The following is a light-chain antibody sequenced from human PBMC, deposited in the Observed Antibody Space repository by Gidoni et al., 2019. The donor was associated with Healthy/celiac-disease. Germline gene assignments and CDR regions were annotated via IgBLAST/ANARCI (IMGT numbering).Light chain of an antibody. CDR1: QSVSSSY. CDR3: QQYGSSPPVAT. CDR2: GAS. V-gene: IGKV3-20*01. Sequence: EIVLTQSPGTLSLSPGERATLSCRASQSVSSSYLAWYQQKPGQAPRLLIYGASSRATGIPDRFSGSGSGTDFTLTISRLEPEDFAVYYCQQYGSSPPVATFXQXTRLEIK. J-gene: IGKJ5*01.